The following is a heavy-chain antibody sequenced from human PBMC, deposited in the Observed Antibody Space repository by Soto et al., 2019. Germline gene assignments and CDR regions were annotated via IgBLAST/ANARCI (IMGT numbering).Heavy chain of an antibody. V-gene: IGHV1-46*01. J-gene: IGHJ4*02. D-gene: IGHD2-15*01. CDR3: ARLGGRSPSDY. CDR2: INPSGGST. Sequence: GASVKVSCKASGYTFTSYYMHWVRQAPGQGLEWMGIINPSGGSTSYAQKFQGIVTMTRDTCTSTAYMELRSLRSEDTSVYYCARLGGRSPSDYWGEGNLVTVSS. CDR1: GYTFTSYY.